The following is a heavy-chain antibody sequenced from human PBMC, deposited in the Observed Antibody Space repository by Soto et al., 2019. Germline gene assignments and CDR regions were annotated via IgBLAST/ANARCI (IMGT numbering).Heavy chain of an antibody. CDR1: GFTFSRYA. J-gene: IGHJ5*02. D-gene: IGHD3-16*01. CDR2: VSYDGSIE. Sequence: PGGSLRLSCTASGFTFSRYAMHWVRQAPGRGLEWVAVVSYDGSIENYVDSVRGRFTISRDNSKNTVFLQMNSLRVEDTAVYYCAKDLYYYDFSLDDSWGQGTLVTVSS. CDR3: AKDLYYYDFSLDDS. V-gene: IGHV3-30*18.